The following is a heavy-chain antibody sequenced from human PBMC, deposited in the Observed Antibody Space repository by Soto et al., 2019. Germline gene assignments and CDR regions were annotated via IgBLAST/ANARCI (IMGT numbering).Heavy chain of an antibody. V-gene: IGHV1-8*01. CDR3: ARGFGSGSWRRVHRYWFDP. J-gene: IGHJ5*02. CDR1: GYTFTSYD. Sequence: ASVKVSCKASGYTFTSYDINWVRQATGQGLEWMGWMNPNSGNTGYAQKFQGRVTMTRNTSISTAYMELSSLRSEDTAVYYCARGFGSGSWRRVHRYWFDPWGQGTLVTVSS. D-gene: IGHD3-10*01. CDR2: MNPNSGNT.